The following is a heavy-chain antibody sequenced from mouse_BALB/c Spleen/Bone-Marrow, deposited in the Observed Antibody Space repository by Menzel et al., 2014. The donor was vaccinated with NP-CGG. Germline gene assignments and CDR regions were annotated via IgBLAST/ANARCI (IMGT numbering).Heavy chain of an antibody. Sequence: EVHLVESGGGLVQPGGSLRLSCATSGFTFTDYYMNWVRQPPGKALEWLGFIRNKANGYTTEYSASVKGRFTISRDNSQSILYLQMNTLRAEDSATYYCARDKGSVLFDYWGQGTTLTVSS. CDR1: GFTFTDYY. CDR2: IRNKANGYTT. CDR3: ARDKGSVLFDY. J-gene: IGHJ2*01. V-gene: IGHV7-3*02. D-gene: IGHD1-3*01.